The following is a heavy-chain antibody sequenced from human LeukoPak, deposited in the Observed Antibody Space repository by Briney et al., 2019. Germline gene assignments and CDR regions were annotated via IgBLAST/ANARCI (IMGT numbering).Heavy chain of an antibody. V-gene: IGHV1-2*06. J-gene: IGHJ5*02. CDR2: INPNSGGT. CDR1: GYTFTDYY. Sequence: VASVKVSCKASGYTFTDYYMHWVRQPPAQGLDWMGRINPNSGGTNYAQKIQGRVTMTRDTSISTAYMELSMLRSDDTAVYYCARDGDESSSWYPNWFDPWGQGTLVTVSS. D-gene: IGHD6-13*01. CDR3: ARDGDESSSWYPNWFDP.